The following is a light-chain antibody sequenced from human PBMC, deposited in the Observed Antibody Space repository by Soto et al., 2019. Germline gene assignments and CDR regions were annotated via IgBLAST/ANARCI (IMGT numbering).Light chain of an antibody. J-gene: IGLJ3*02. CDR1: NRDVGSYNL. CDR2: EVR. Sequence: QSALTQPASVSGSPGQSITISCTGTNRDVGSYNLVSWYQQRPGEAPKLIISEVRNRPSGISYRFTGSKSGNTASLTISGLQAEDEADYYCSSYKTTSTLVFGGGTKLTVL. V-gene: IGLV2-14*01. CDR3: SSYKTTSTLV.